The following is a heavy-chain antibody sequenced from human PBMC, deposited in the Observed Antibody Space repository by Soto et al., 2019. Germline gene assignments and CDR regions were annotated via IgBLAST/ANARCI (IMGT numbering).Heavy chain of an antibody. V-gene: IGHV3-30*03. Sequence: QVQRVESGGGVVQPGRSLRLSCAASGFTFSSYGMHWVRQAPGKGLEWVAVISYDGSNKYYADSVKGRFTISRDNSKNPLYLQTTSLSTEDSALSYYASGKHLSSSRSIRTDMDYWGQGTLVTVSS. CDR2: ISYDGSNK. J-gene: IGHJ4*02. D-gene: IGHD6-13*01. CDR3: ASGKHLSSSRSIRTDMDY. CDR1: GFTFSSYG.